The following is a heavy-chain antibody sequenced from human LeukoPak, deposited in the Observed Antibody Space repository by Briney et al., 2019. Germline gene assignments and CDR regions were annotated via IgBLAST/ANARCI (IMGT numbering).Heavy chain of an antibody. V-gene: IGHV3-30*18. CDR3: AKDAYGGGFLTGYSYFDF. J-gene: IGHJ4*02. CDR2: ISYDGSNK. Sequence: GGSLRLSCAASGFTFSSYGMHWVRQAPGKGLEWVAVISYDGSNKYYADSVKGRFTTSRDNAKNTLYLQMNSLRPEDTALYYCAKDAYGGGFLTGYSYFDFWGQGILVTVSS. D-gene: IGHD3-9*01. CDR1: GFTFSSYG.